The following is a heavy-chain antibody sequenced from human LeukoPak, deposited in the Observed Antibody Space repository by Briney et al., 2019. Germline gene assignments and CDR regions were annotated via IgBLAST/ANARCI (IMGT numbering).Heavy chain of an antibody. CDR1: GFTFSNYW. V-gene: IGHV3-7*01. J-gene: IGHJ6*03. Sequence: SGGSLRLSCAASGFTFSNYWMSWVRQAPGKGLEWVANIMQNGTEKYFVDSVKGRFTISRDNTKNSLYLQVNSLRAEDTAVYYCARERNNWNYLANYYYMDVWGKGTTVTVSS. CDR3: ARERNNWNYLANYYYMDV. CDR2: IMQNGTEK. D-gene: IGHD1-7*01.